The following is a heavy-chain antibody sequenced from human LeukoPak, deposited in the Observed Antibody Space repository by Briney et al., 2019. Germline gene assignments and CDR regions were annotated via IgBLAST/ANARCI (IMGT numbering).Heavy chain of an antibody. CDR2: INHSGST. V-gene: IGHV4-34*01. J-gene: IGHJ4*02. CDR3: ARGPYYDSSGYCVV. Sequence: SETVSLTCAVYGGSFSGYYWSWIRQPPGKGLEWIGEINHSGSTNYNPSLKSRVIISVDTSKNQFSLKLSSVTDADTAVYYCARGPYYDSSGYCVVWGQGTLVTVSS. CDR1: GGSFSGYY. D-gene: IGHD3-22*01.